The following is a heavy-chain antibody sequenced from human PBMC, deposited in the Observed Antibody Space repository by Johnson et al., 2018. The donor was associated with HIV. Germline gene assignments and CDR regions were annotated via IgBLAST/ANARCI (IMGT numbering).Heavy chain of an antibody. CDR1: GFDFSKFG. CDR3: ARDQSNGWNRGAFDI. CDR2: ISSNGGST. J-gene: IGHJ3*02. Sequence: VQLVESGGGLVQPGRSLRLSCAASGFDFSKFGMHWVRQAPGKGLEYVSAISSNGGSTYYANSVKGRFTISRDNSKNTLYLHMNSLRAEDTAVYYCARDQSNGWNRGAFDIWGQGTMVTVSS. D-gene: IGHD6-19*01. V-gene: IGHV3-64*01.